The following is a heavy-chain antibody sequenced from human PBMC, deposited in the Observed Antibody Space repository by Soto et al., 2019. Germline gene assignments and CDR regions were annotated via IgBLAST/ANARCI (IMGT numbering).Heavy chain of an antibody. Sequence: FLILSCAAAGLTFSSYAMHLVRQARGKGLEWVAVISYDGSNKYYADSVKGRFTISRDNSKNTLYLQMNRLRAEDTAVYYCARDQGYYDSSGYPYYFDYWGQGTLVTVYS. CDR2: ISYDGSNK. J-gene: IGHJ4*02. D-gene: IGHD3-22*01. CDR3: ARDQGYYDSSGYPYYFDY. CDR1: GLTFSSYA. V-gene: IGHV3-30-3*01.